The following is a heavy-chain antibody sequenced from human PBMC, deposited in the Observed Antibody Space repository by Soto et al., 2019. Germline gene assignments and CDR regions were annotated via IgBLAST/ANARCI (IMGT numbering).Heavy chain of an antibody. Sequence: SETLSLTCTVSGGSISSGDYYWSWIRQPPGKGLEWIGYIYYSGSTYYNPSLKSRVTISVDTSKNQFSLKLSSVTAADTAVYYCASALYYDSSGYYRPLYFDYWGQGTLVTGSS. CDR2: IYYSGST. V-gene: IGHV4-30-4*01. CDR1: GGSISSGDYY. CDR3: ASALYYDSSGYYRPLYFDY. J-gene: IGHJ4*02. D-gene: IGHD3-22*01.